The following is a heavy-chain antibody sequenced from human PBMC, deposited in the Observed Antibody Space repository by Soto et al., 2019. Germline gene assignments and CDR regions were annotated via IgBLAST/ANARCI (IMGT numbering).Heavy chain of an antibody. V-gene: IGHV5-51*01. Sequence: PGESLKISCKGSGYSFTSYWIGWVRQMPGKGLEWMGIIYPGDSDTRYSPSFQGQVTISADNSISTAYLQWSSLKASDTAMYYCARLGCSSTSCYGSYYYGMDVWGQGTTVTVSS. CDR3: ARLGCSSTSCYGSYYYGMDV. CDR2: IYPGDSDT. D-gene: IGHD2-2*01. CDR1: GYSFTSYW. J-gene: IGHJ6*02.